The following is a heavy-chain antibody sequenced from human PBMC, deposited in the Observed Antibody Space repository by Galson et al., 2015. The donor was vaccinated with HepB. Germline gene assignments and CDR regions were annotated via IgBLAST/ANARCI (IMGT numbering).Heavy chain of an antibody. CDR2: INHSGST. Sequence: LSLTCAVYGGSFSGYYWSWIRQPPGKGLEWIGEINHSGSTNYNPSLKSRVTISVDTSKNQFSLKLSSVTAADTAVYYCALNYDILTGHHAFDIWGQGTMVTVSS. V-gene: IGHV4-34*01. J-gene: IGHJ3*02. CDR3: ALNYDILTGHHAFDI. CDR1: GGSFSGYY. D-gene: IGHD3-9*01.